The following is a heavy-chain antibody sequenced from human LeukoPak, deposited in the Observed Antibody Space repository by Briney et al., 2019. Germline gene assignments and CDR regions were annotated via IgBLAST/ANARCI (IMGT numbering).Heavy chain of an antibody. CDR1: GYSFLNYG. CDR3: AREGPRRAVTGMDC. CDR2: ISAYNGYT. J-gene: IGHJ4*02. Sequence: ASVKVSCKTSGYSFLNYGISWVRQVPGQGLEWMGWISAYNGYTDLAERLQGRATLATDTSTSTAYMELRNLRSDDTAVYYCAREGPRRAVTGMDCWGQGTLVTVSS. D-gene: IGHD6-19*01. V-gene: IGHV1-18*01.